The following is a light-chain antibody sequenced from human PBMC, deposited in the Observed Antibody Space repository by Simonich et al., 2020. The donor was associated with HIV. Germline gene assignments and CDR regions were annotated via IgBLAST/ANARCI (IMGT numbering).Light chain of an antibody. Sequence: QSALTQPASVSGSPGQSITISCTGTSSDVGSYKLVSWFQQPPGKAPKLMIHEGSQRPSGVSNRFSGSKSGNTASLTLSGLQAEDEADYYCCSYAGSSTYVVFGGGTKLTVL. J-gene: IGLJ2*01. V-gene: IGLV2-23*01. CDR1: SSDVGSYKL. CDR2: EGS. CDR3: CSYAGSSTYVV.